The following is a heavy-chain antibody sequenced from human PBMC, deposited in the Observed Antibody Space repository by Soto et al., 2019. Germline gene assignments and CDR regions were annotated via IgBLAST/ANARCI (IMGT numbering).Heavy chain of an antibody. CDR3: AKDVLPRLPGHYYYYGMDV. CDR1: GFTFSSYG. V-gene: IGHV3-30*18. D-gene: IGHD1-1*01. Sequence: PGGSLRLSFEASGFTFSSYGMHCVRQAPGRGLEWVAVISYDGSNQYYADSVKGRFTISRDNSKNTLYLQMNSLRAEDTAVYYCAKDVLPRLPGHYYYYGMDVWGQGSTVTVSS. J-gene: IGHJ6*02. CDR2: ISYDGSNQ.